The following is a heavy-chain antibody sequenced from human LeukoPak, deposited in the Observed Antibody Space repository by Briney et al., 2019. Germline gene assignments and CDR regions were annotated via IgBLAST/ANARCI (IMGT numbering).Heavy chain of an antibody. CDR1: GGSISSSGYY. CDR3: ARADTAMQNNWFDP. J-gene: IGHJ5*02. CDR2: IYYTGSS. Sequence: SETLSLTCTVSGGSISSSGYYWGWVRQPPGKGLEWIGNIYYTGSSYYNPSLKSRVTISVDTSKNQFSLKLSSVTAADTAVYYCARADTAMQNNWFDPWGQGTLVTVSS. D-gene: IGHD5-18*01. V-gene: IGHV4-39*07.